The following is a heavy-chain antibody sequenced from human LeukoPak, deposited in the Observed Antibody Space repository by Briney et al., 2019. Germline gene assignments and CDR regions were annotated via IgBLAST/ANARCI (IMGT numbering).Heavy chain of an antibody. CDR1: GFTFSSYA. CDR3: AKDTSVARYCTNDICSPFDY. D-gene: IGHD2-8*01. Sequence: GGSLRLSCAASGFTFSSYAMSCVRQSPGKGLQCVSAISGSGGDTYDADSVKGRFTISRDNSKNTLYLQMNSLRAEDTAVYYCAKDTSVARYCTNDICSPFDYWGQGTLVTVSS. V-gene: IGHV3-23*01. J-gene: IGHJ4*02. CDR2: ISGSGGDT.